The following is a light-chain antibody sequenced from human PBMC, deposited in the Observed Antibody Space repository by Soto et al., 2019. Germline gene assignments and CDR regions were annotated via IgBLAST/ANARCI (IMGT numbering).Light chain of an antibody. J-gene: IGLJ2*01. CDR1: SGDIAGNY. Sequence: FMLTQPHSVSGSPGKTVTISCTRSSGDIAGNYVQWYQQRPGSAPTLVIYEDDQRPSGVPDRFSGSIDRASNSASLTISGLKTEDEADYYCQSYASINYVTFGGGTKLTVL. V-gene: IGLV6-57*04. CDR3: QSYASINYVT. CDR2: EDD.